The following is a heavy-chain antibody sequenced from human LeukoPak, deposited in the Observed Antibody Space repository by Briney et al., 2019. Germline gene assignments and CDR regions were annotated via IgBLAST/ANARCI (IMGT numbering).Heavy chain of an antibody. CDR1: GFTFSSYS. Sequence: GESLKISCAASGFTFSSYSMNWVRQAPGKGLEWVSSISSSSSYIYYADSVKGRFTISRDNAKNSLYLQMNSLRAEDTAVYYCARGTMWFDPWGQGTLVAVSS. CDR3: ARGTMWFDP. D-gene: IGHD1-7*01. J-gene: IGHJ5*02. CDR2: ISSSSSYI. V-gene: IGHV3-21*01.